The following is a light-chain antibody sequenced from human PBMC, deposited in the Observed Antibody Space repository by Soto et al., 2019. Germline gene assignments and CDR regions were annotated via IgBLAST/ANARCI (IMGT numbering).Light chain of an antibody. CDR3: QQYDNPPYA. CDR2: DAS. CDR1: QDISNY. Sequence: DIQMTQSPSSLSASVGDRVTITCQASQDISNYLNWYQQKPGKAPKLLIYDASNLEKGVPSRFRGSESGTDFTFSISSLQPEDSATYYCQQYDNPPYAFGQGTKLVIK. V-gene: IGKV1-33*01. J-gene: IGKJ2*01.